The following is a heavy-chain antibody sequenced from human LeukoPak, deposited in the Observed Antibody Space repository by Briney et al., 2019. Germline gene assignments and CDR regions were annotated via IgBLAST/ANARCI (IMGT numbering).Heavy chain of an antibody. CDR3: ARGHYDSSGYANYYYYYYMDV. V-gene: IGHV1-46*03. Sequence: ASVKVSCKASGYTFTSYYMHWVRQAPGQGFEWMGIINPSGGSTSYAQKFQGRVTMTRDTSTSTVYMELSSLRSEDTAVYYCARGHYDSSGYANYYYYYYMDVWGKGTTVTVSS. CDR2: INPSGGST. J-gene: IGHJ6*03. D-gene: IGHD3-22*01. CDR1: GYTFTSYY.